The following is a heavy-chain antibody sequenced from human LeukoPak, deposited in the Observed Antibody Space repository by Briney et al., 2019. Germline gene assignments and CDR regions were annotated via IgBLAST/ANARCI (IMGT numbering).Heavy chain of an antibody. J-gene: IGHJ4*02. V-gene: IGHV3-74*01. CDR2: IKSDGSST. D-gene: IGHD3-10*01. Sequence: GGSLRLSCAASGFTFSSYAMSWVRQAPGKGLEWVSRIKSDGSSTSYADSVKGRFTMSRDNAKNTLYLQMNSLGAEDTAVYYCARESRTDYYGDYWGQGTLVTVSS. CDR1: GFTFSSYA. CDR3: ARESRTDYYGDY.